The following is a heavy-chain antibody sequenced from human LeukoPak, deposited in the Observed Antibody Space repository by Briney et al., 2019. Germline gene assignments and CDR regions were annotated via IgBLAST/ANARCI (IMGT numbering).Heavy chain of an antibody. CDR1: GFTVSSNY. CDR2: IYSGGST. J-gene: IGHJ1*01. V-gene: IGHV3-66*01. D-gene: IGHD4-17*01. CDR3: AKDRDYVGSEYFQH. Sequence: PGGSLRLSCAASGFTVSSNYMSWVRQAPGKGLEWVSVIYSGGSTYYADSVKGRFTISRDNSKNTLYLQMNSLRAEDTAVYYCAKDRDYVGSEYFQHWGQGTLVTVSS.